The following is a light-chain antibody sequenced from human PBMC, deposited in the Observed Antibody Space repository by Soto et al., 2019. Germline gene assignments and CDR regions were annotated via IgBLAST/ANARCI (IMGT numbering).Light chain of an antibody. CDR2: GAS. CDR3: QQYGRSPLT. J-gene: IGKJ4*01. Sequence: EIVLTQSPGTLSLSPGERATLSCRASQTVTSSYLAWFQQKPGQAPRLLIYGASSRAAGTPDRFSGSGSGTDFTLTISRLEPEDFAVYHCQQYGRSPLTFGGGTKVEIK. CDR1: QTVTSSY. V-gene: IGKV3-20*01.